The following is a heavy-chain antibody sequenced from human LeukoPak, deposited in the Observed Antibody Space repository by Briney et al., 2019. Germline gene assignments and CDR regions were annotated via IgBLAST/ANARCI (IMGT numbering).Heavy chain of an antibody. CDR2: ISASGDTT. CDR3: ASNPQPMIVVVPSFDY. V-gene: IGHV3-23*01. Sequence: GESLRLSCTASGFTFSTYALSWVRQAPGKGLEWVSAISASGDTTYYADSVKGRFTISRENSKNTLNLQMNSLRAEDTAVYYCASNPQPMIVVVPSFDYWGQGTLVTVSS. CDR1: GFTFSTYA. J-gene: IGHJ4*02. D-gene: IGHD3-22*01.